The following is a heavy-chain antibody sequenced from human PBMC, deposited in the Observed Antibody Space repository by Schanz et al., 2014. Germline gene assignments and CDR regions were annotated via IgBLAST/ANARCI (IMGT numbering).Heavy chain of an antibody. CDR2: ISHAGSSK. V-gene: IGHV3-30*04. J-gene: IGHJ6*02. CDR3: AREESSTVXXXXXX. Sequence: QVQLVESGGAVVQPGTSLRLSCAASGFTFRTYAMHWVRQAPGKGLEWVALISHAGSSKYYADSVKGRFTISRDDSKXXLYLQMNSXXXXXXXXXYCAREESSTVXXXXXXWGQGTTVTVSS. CDR1: GFTFRTYA. D-gene: IGHD4-4*01.